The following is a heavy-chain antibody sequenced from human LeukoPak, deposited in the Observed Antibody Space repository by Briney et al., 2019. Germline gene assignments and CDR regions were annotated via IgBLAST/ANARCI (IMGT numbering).Heavy chain of an antibody. V-gene: IGHV1-2*02. CDR2: INPNSGGT. CDR1: GYTFTDYF. J-gene: IGHJ6*02. CDR3: ARGKQQRSHPNYGMDV. Sequence: ASVKVSCKASGYTFTDYFIHWVRQAPGQGLEWMGWINPNSGGTNYAQKFQGRVTMTRDTSISTAYMELSRLRSDDTAVYYCARGKQQRSHPNYGMDVWGQGTTVTVSS. D-gene: IGHD6-13*01.